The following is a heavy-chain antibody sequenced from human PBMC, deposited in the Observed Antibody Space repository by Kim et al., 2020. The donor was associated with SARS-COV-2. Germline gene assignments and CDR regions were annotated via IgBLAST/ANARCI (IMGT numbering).Heavy chain of an antibody. CDR2: IYYSGST. CDR3: ARSPSANECCGSGNNDLDY. CDR1: GDSISIYY. V-gene: IGHV4-59*13. J-gene: IGHJ4*02. Sequence: SETLSLTCTASGDSISIYYWSWIRQPPGKGPEWIGYIYYSGSTNYNPSLKSRVTISLDTSKNQFSLRLSSVTAADTAVYYCARSPSANECCGSGNNDLDYWGQGTLGTVSS. D-gene: IGHD3-10*01.